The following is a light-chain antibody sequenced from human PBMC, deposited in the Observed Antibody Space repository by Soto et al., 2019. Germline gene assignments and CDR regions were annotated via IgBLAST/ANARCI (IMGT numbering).Light chain of an antibody. Sequence: EIVMTQSPATLSVSPWERATLSCRASQSVRSNLAWYQQKPGQAPRLLIYGASTRATGIPARFSGSGSGTEFTLTISSLQSEDFAVYYCQQHSKWPRTFGQGTKVDIK. J-gene: IGKJ1*01. CDR3: QQHSKWPRT. CDR2: GAS. CDR1: QSVRSN. V-gene: IGKV3-15*01.